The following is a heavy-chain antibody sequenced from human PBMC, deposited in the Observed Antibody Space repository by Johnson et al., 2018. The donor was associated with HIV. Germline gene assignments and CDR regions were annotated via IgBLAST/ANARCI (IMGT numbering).Heavy chain of an antibody. CDR2: ISWNSGSI. Sequence: VQLVESGGGVVQPGRSLRLSCAASGFTFDDYAMHWVRQAPGKGLEWVSGISWNSGSIGYADSVKGRFTISRDNAKNSLYLQMNSLRAEDTALYYCAKDKEWELLGAFDIWGQGTLITVSS. D-gene: IGHD1-26*01. V-gene: IGHV3-9*01. CDR1: GFTFDDYA. CDR3: AKDKEWELLGAFDI. J-gene: IGHJ3*02.